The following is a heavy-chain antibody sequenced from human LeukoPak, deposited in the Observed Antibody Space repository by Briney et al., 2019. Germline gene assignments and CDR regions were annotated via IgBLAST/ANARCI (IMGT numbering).Heavy chain of an antibody. CDR2: IYSSGST. D-gene: IGHD5-12*01. CDR1: GFTFSTNY. J-gene: IGHJ4*02. V-gene: IGHV3-53*01. Sequence: PGGSLRLSCAASGFTFSTNYMSWVRQAPGKGLEGVSVIYSSGSTYYSDSVKGRFTISRDNSKNTLYLQMNSLRAEDTAVYYCARGGYSGYDWDYWGQGTLVTVSS. CDR3: ARGGYSGYDWDY.